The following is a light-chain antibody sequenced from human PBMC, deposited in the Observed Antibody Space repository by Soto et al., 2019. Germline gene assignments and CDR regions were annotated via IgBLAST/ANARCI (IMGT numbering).Light chain of an antibody. J-gene: IGKJ5*01. CDR2: GTS. CDR3: QQRSNWRIT. V-gene: IGKV3-11*01. CDR1: QSVGSY. Sequence: EIVLTQSPATLSLSPGERATLSCRASQSVGSYLAWYQQKPGQAPRLLIYGTSNRATGIPARFSGSGSGTDFTLTISGLEPEDSAVYYCQQRSNWRITFGQGTRLEMK.